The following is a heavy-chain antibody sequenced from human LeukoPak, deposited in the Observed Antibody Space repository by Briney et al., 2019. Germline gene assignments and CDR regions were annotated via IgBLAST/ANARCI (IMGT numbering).Heavy chain of an antibody. CDR2: INGGGTYS. V-gene: IGHV3-23*01. J-gene: IGHJ4*02. CDR3: ARGDARDGGYFDY. CDR1: GFSLTNYA. D-gene: IGHD3-16*01. Sequence: PGGSLRLSCAASGFSLTNYAMGWVRQAPGKGLEWLSVINGGGTYSHHADSVKGRFTMSRDTSKNTVYLQMNSLRAEDTAVYYCARGDARDGGYFDYWAQGTLVTVSS.